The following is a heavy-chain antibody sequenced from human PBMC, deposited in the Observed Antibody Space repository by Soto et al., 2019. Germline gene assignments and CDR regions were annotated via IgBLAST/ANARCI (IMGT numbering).Heavy chain of an antibody. CDR2: ISGSGGST. V-gene: IGHV3-23*01. Sequence: EVQLLESGGGLVQPGGSLRLSCAASGFTFSSNAMSWVRQAPGKGLEWVSAISGSGGSTYYADSVKGRFTISRDNSKNTLYLKMNSLRAEDTAVYYCAKEGLFGYYFDYWGQGTLVTVSS. CDR3: AKEGLFGYYFDY. D-gene: IGHD3-16*01. CDR1: GFTFSSNA. J-gene: IGHJ4*02.